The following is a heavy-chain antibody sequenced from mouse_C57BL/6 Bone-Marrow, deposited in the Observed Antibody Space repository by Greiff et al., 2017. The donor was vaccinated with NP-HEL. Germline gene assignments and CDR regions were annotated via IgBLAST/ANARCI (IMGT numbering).Heavy chain of an antibody. V-gene: IGHV1-64*01. D-gene: IGHD3-1*01. CDR2: IHPNSGST. CDR3: ASGISGHYAMGY. CDR1: GYTFTSYW. Sequence: QVQLQQPGAELVKPGASVKLSCKASGYTFTSYWMHWVKQRPGQGLEWIGMIHPNSGSTNYNEKFKSKATLTVDKSSSTAYMQLSSLTSDDSAVYYCASGISGHYAMGYWGQGPSVTVSS. J-gene: IGHJ4*01.